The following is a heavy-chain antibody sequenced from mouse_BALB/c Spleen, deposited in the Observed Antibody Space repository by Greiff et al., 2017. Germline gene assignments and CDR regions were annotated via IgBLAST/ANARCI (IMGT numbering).Heavy chain of an antibody. CDR1: GFTFSSYA. V-gene: IGHV5-6-5*01. Sequence: EVMLVESGGGLVKPGGSLKLSCAASGFTFSSYAMSWVRQTPEKRLEWVASISSGGSTYYPDSVKGRFTISRDNARNILYLQMSSLRSEDTAMYYCAREGVITTVVADWYFDVWGAGTTVTVSS. CDR2: ISSGGST. CDR3: AREGVITTVVADWYFDV. D-gene: IGHD1-1*01. J-gene: IGHJ1*01.